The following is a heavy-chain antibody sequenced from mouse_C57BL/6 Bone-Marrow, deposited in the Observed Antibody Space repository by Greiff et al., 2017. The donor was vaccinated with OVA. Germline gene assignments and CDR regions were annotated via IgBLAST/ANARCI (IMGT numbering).Heavy chain of an antibody. D-gene: IGHD2-4*01. Sequence: VKLMESGAELVRPGASVTLSCKASGYTFTDYEMHWVKQTPVHGLEWIGAIDPETGGTAYNQKFKGKAILTADKSSSTAYMELRSLTSEDSAVYYCTRDEGGYDYDGYYFDYWGQGTTLTVSS. V-gene: IGHV1-15*01. CDR1: GYTFTDYE. J-gene: IGHJ2*01. CDR2: IDPETGGT. CDR3: TRDEGGYDYDGYYFDY.